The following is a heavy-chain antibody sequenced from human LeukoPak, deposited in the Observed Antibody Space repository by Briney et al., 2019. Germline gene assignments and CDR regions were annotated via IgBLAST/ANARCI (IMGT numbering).Heavy chain of an antibody. CDR1: GFTFSHFA. Sequence: GGSLRLSCATSGFTFSHFAMSWVRQAPGKGLHWVSTISGSGNKTYDADSVKGRFTISRDNSKSTLYLQMTGLRAEDTAVYYCAKLKRIGIAPFDDWGQGTLVTVSS. D-gene: IGHD2-15*01. CDR3: AKLKRIGIAPFDD. V-gene: IGHV3-23*01. J-gene: IGHJ4*02. CDR2: ISGSGNKT.